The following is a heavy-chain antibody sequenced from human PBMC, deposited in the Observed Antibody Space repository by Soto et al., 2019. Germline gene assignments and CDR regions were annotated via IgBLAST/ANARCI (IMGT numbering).Heavy chain of an antibody. J-gene: IGHJ6*02. CDR3: WGEGFGMDV. Sequence: PGESLKISCTGSGFSFANYWINWVRQMPGKGLEWMGRIDPSGSYSNYSPSFQGHVTISADKSPHPAPLQWMSQNAPGPAIYYCWGEGFGMDVWGQGRRVTVSS. CDR2: IDPSGSYS. CDR1: GFSFANYW. D-gene: IGHD3-16*01. V-gene: IGHV5-10-1*01.